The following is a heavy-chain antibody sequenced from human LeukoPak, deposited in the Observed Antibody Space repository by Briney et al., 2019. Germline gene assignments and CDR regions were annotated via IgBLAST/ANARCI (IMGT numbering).Heavy chain of an antibody. V-gene: IGHV3-7*01. J-gene: IGHJ4*02. Sequence: GGSLKLSCAASGFTFSSYWMNWVRQAPGKGLEWVAKIKKDGSEKYYVDSVKGRFTISRDNAKNSLYLQMNSLRAEDTAVYYCARLSGDQGGTLGYWGQGTLVTVSS. D-gene: IGHD1-26*01. CDR3: ARLSGDQGGTLGY. CDR2: IKKDGSEK. CDR1: GFTFSSYW.